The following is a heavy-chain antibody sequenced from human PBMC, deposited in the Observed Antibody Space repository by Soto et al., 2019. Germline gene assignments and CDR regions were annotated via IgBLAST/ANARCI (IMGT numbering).Heavy chain of an antibody. CDR2: ISDDGSNK. D-gene: IGHD4-17*01. CDR1: GFTFSTYG. J-gene: IGHJ6*02. Sequence: QVQLVESGGGVVQPGRPLRLSCAASGFTFSTYGMHWVRQAPGKGLEWVAVISDDGSNKYYADSVRGRFTISRDNSKNSMYLQMNSLRAEDTAVYYCAKETTVTTFMGYYYYSGMDVWGQGTTVTVSS. CDR3: AKETTVTTFMGYYYYSGMDV. V-gene: IGHV3-30*18.